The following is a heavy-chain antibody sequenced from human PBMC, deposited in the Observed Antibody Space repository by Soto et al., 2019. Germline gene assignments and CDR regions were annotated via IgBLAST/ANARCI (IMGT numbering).Heavy chain of an antibody. CDR1: GYSFTGYY. Sequence: ASVKLSCRASGYSFTGYYMHWVRQAPRQGLEWMGWINPNSGGTNYAQKFQGRVTMTRDTSISTAYMELSRLRSDDTAVYYCAARSYSGSYRDYWGQGTLVPVSS. CDR2: INPNSGGT. CDR3: AARSYSGSYRDY. D-gene: IGHD1-26*01. J-gene: IGHJ4*02. V-gene: IGHV1-2*02.